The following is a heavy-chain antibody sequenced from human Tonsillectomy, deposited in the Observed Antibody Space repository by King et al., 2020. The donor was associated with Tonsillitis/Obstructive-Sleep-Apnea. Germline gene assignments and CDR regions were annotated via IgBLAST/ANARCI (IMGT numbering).Heavy chain of an antibody. CDR1: GYTFTDYY. Sequence: QLVQSGAEVKKPGASVNVSCKASGYTFTDYYIHWVRQAPGQGLKWMGWTNPNSGGTNYAQKFQGRVTMTRNTSISTAYMALNRLRSDDTAIYYCARQFLNMDVWGQGTTVTGSS. V-gene: IGHV1-2*02. CDR2: TNPNSGGT. J-gene: IGHJ6*02. CDR3: ARQFLNMDV. D-gene: IGHD3-3*01.